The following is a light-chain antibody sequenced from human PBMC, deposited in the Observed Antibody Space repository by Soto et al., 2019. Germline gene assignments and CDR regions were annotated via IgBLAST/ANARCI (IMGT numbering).Light chain of an antibody. CDR1: QSVSSN. V-gene: IGKV3-15*01. CDR2: GAS. J-gene: IGKJ1*01. Sequence: EIVMTQSPGTLSVSPGERATLSCRASQSVSSNLAWYQQKPGQAPRLLIYGASTRATGIPARFSGSGSETDFTLTISSLQSEDFALYYCQQSYNWPRTFGQGTKVEIK. CDR3: QQSYNWPRT.